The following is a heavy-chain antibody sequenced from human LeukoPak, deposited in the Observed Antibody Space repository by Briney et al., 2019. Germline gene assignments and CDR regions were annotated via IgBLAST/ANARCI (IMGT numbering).Heavy chain of an antibody. CDR2: ISGSGGAT. V-gene: IGHV3-23*01. Sequence: GGSLRLSCAASGFTFSSYSMSWVRQAPGKGLEWVSAISGSGGATFYADSVKGRFIISRDNTNSSLFLQMNSLGAEDTAVYFCARNFDSVTSAFAYWGQGSLVTVSS. D-gene: IGHD3-16*01. J-gene: IGHJ4*02. CDR3: ARNFDSVTSAFAY. CDR1: GFTFSSYS.